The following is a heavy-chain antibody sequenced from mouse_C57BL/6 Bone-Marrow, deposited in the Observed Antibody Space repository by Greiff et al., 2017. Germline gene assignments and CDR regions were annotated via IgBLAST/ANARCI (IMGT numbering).Heavy chain of an antibody. D-gene: IGHD2-1*01. CDR2: IYPGDGDT. CDR1: GYAFSSYW. V-gene: IGHV1-80*01. J-gene: IGHJ4*01. Sequence: QLKQSGAELVKPGASVKISCKASGYAFSSYWMNWVKQRPGKGLEWIGQIYPGDGDTNYNGKFKGKATLTADKSSSTAYMQLSSLTSEDSAVYFCARWPLLFSWYAMDYWGQGTSVTVSS. CDR3: ARWPLLFSWYAMDY.